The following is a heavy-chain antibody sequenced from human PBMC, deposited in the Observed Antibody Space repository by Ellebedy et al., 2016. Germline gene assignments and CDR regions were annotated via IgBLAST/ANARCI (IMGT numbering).Heavy chain of an antibody. V-gene: IGHV5-10-1*01. CDR3: ARHFGSLDAPDD. CDR1: GYSFTTYW. D-gene: IGHD3-3*01. J-gene: IGHJ4*02. Sequence: GGSLRLSXRGPGYSFTTYWITWVRQMPGKRLEWVGTIDPRDSETRYGPSFQGHVTISSDKSINTAYLQWSSLKASDTAMYFCARHFGSLDAPDDWGQGTLVTVSS. CDR2: IDPRDSET.